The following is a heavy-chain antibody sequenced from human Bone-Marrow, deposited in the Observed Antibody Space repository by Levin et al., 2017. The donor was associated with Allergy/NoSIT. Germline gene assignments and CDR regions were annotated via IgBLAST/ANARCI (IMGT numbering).Heavy chain of an antibody. V-gene: IGHV6-1*01. J-gene: IGHJ3*02. CDR3: ARGAYSAFDM. D-gene: IGHD1-26*01. CDR2: TYYRSKWSS. CDR1: GDSISRSSVA. Sequence: SQTLSLTCAISGDSISRSSVAWNWIRQSPSRGLEWLGRTYYRSKWSSDYAVSVRGRITVNPATSKNQFSLYLNSVTPEDTAVYYCARGAYSAFDMWGQGTMVTVSS.